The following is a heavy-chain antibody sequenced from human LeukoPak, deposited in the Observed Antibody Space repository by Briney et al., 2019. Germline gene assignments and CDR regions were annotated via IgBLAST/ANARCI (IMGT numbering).Heavy chain of an antibody. CDR3: ARARYDSSGYFGY. D-gene: IGHD3-22*01. CDR2: IKQDGSEK. CDR1: GFTFSSYW. Sequence: PGGSLRLSRAASGFTFSSYWMSWVRQAPGKGLEWVANIKQDGSEKYYVDSVKGRFTISRDNAKNSLYLQMNSLRAEDTAVYYCARARYDSSGYFGYWGQGTLVTVSS. V-gene: IGHV3-7*01. J-gene: IGHJ4*02.